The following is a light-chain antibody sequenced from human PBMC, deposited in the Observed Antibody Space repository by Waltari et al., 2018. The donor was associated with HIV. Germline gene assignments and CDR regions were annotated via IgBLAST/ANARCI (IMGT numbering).Light chain of an antibody. CDR2: WNP. CDR1: SPNIGSNY. V-gene: IGLV1-47*01. Sequence: SVLTQPPSASRTPGQRVTISCSGSSPNIGSNYLYWYQYFPGPTPKLHIYWNPRRPSGVLARSSGSKSGTSASLATSGRRPEDETDYYCASRDDSLSGWVFGGGTKVTVL. J-gene: IGLJ3*02. CDR3: ASRDDSLSGWV.